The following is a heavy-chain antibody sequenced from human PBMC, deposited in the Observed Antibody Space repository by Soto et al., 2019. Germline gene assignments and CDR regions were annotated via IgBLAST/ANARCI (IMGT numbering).Heavy chain of an antibody. CDR3: ARDSPAGPGDLFAY. V-gene: IGHV1-18*01. D-gene: IGHD4-17*01. J-gene: IGHJ4*02. CDR1: GYTFTSYG. CDR2: SSPGNGNT. Sequence: ASVKVSCKASGYTFTSYGMSWVPQPPGQGLEWMALSSPGNGNTSYAQKLQGRVTMTRDTSTSTGYMELSSLRSEDTAVSYCARDSPAGPGDLFAYWGQGTLVTVS.